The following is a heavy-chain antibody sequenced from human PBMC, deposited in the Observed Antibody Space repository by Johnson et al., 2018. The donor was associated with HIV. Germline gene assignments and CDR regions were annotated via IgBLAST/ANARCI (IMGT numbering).Heavy chain of an antibody. J-gene: IGHJ3*02. D-gene: IGHD2-21*02. Sequence: VQLVESGGGLVQPGGSLRLSCAASGFTFSSYAMSWVRKAPGKGLEWVSAISGSGGSTYYADSVKGRFTISRDNSKNTLYLQMNSLRAEDTAVYYCAKAQVIVRVVTAITDDAFDIWGQGTMVTVSS. CDR1: GFTFSSYA. CDR2: ISGSGGST. V-gene: IGHV3-23*04. CDR3: AKAQVIVRVVTAITDDAFDI.